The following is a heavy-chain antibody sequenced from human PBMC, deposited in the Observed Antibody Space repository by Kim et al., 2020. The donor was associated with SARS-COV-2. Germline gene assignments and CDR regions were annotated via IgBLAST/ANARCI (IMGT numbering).Heavy chain of an antibody. V-gene: IGHV4-34*01. J-gene: IGHJ6*02. CDR2: INHSGST. Sequence: SETLSLTCAVYGGSFTGYYWSWIRQPPGKGLEWIAEINHSGSTNYNPSLKSRVTISVDMSKNQFSLKLSSVTAADTAVYYCARGRQVRAAIIMGNSNYYYGLHVWGQGTTVTVSS. CDR1: GGSFTGYY. D-gene: IGHD3-10*01. CDR3: ARGRQVRAAIIMGNSNYYYGLHV.